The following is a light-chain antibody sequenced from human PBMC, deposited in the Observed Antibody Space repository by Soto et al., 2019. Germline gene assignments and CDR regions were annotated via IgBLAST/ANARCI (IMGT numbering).Light chain of an antibody. CDR2: AIS. CDR1: QTIDRR. J-gene: IGKJ5*01. V-gene: IGKV1-39*01. CDR3: QQSDSVPVT. Sequence: DIQMTQSPTSLSASIGDTVTMTCRASQTIDRRVNWYQQKPGKPPKLIIYAISTLQSGVPSRFSGGGSGADFTLTISSLQPEDFATYYCQQSDSVPVTFGQGTRLEIK.